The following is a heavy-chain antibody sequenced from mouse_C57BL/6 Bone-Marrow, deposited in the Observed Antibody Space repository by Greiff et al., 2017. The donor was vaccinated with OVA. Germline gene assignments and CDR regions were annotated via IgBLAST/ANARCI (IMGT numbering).Heavy chain of an antibody. V-gene: IGHV1-54*01. CDR3: ARGGSSYPYWYFDV. D-gene: IGHD1-1*01. Sequence: VQLQQSGAELVRPGTSVKVSCKASGYAFTNYLIEWVKQRPGQGLEWIGVINPGSGGTNYNETFKGKATLTADKSSSTAYMQLSSLTSEDSAVYFCARGGSSYPYWYFDVWGTGTTVTVSS. CDR1: GYAFTNYL. J-gene: IGHJ1*03. CDR2: INPGSGGT.